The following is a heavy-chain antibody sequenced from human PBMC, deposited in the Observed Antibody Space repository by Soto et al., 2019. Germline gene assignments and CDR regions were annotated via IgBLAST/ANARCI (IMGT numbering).Heavy chain of an antibody. CDR1: GDSISSGGHY. CDR3: ARDRPRGRYGSGSGAFDY. D-gene: IGHD3-10*01. J-gene: IGHJ4*02. CDR2: IYYSGST. Sequence: QVQLQESGPGLVKPSETLSLTCTISGDSISSGGHYWSWIRQHPGKGLEWIGYIYYSGSTYYNPSLKSRISISVDTSKNQFSLQLSSVTAADTALYYCARDRPRGRYGSGSGAFDYWGQGTLVIVSS. V-gene: IGHV4-31*03.